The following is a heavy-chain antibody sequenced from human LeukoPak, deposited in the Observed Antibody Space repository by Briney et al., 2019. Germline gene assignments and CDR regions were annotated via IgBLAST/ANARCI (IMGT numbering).Heavy chain of an antibody. J-gene: IGHJ4*02. CDR2: ISSSGSTI. D-gene: IGHD6-19*01. CDR3: ARALGSSGWYEDY. Sequence: GGSLRLSCAASGFTFSSYEMNWVRQAPGKGLVWVSYISSSGSTIYYADSVKGRFTISRDNAKNSLYLQMNSLRAEDTAVYYCARALGSSGWYEDYWGQGTLVTVSS. CDR1: GFTFSSYE. V-gene: IGHV3-48*03.